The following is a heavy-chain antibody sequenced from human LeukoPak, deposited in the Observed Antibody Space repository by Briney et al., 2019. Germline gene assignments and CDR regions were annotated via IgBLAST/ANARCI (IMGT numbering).Heavy chain of an antibody. J-gene: IGHJ4*02. V-gene: IGHV1-8*01. Sequence: ASVKVSCKASGYTFTSYDINWVRQATGQGLEWMGWMNPNSGNTGYAQKFQGRVTMTRNTSISTAYMELSSLRSEDTAVYYCATGVRFWVCFDYWGQGTLVTVSS. CDR2: MNPNSGNT. CDR3: ATGVRFWVCFDY. CDR1: GYTFTSYD. D-gene: IGHD3-3*01.